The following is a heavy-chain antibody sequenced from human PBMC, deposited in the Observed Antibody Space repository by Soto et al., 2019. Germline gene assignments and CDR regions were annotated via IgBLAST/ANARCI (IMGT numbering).Heavy chain of an antibody. CDR1: GFTFSTYA. V-gene: IGHV3-30*04. J-gene: IGHJ4*02. D-gene: IGHD3-22*01. CDR3: ARDLKSNDTGGYYGGIIGF. Sequence: GGSLRLSCAASGFTFSTYATEWVRQAPGKGLEWVAIISYDGRDKFYADSVKGRFTISRDKSENTLYLQMNSLRAEDTAVYYCARDLKSNDTGGYYGGIIGFWGQGTLVTVSS. CDR2: ISYDGRDK.